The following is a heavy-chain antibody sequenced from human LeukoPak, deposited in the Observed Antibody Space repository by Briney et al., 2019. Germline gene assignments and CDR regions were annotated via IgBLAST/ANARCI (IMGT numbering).Heavy chain of an antibody. CDR2: IYPGDSDT. CDR1: GYSFTNYW. CDR3: ARLWREDGYMRY. Sequence: ASVKISCKGSGYSFTNYWIGWVRQMPGKGLEWMGIIYPGDSDTKYSPSFQGQVTISADKSITTAYLQWSSLKASDTAMYYCARLWREDGYMRYWGQGALVTVSS. J-gene: IGHJ4*02. V-gene: IGHV5-51*01. D-gene: IGHD5-24*01.